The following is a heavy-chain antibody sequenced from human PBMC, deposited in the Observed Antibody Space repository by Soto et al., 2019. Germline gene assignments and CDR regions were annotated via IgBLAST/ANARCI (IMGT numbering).Heavy chain of an antibody. V-gene: IGHV1-8*01. CDR1: GYTFTSYD. Sequence: ASVKVSCKASGYTFTSYDINWVRQATGQGLEWMGWMNPNSGNTGYAKKFQGRVTLTRSTSISTAYMELSSLRSEDTAVYYCSLGHDPFDIWGQGTMVTVSS. CDR3: SLGHDPFDI. J-gene: IGHJ3*02. CDR2: MNPNSGNT.